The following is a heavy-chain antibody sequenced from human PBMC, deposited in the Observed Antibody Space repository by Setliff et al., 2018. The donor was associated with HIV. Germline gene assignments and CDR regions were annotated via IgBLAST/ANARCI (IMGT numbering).Heavy chain of an antibody. D-gene: IGHD2-8*02. CDR3: ARLIHTGLLYFDF. Sequence: SETLSLTCSVSPYSISSGYYWSWVRQHPGKGLEWIGYIHSSGTTQYNPSVESRVTMSLDTSRDQFSLNLRSVTAADTAVYFCARLIHTGLLYFDFWGLGTLVTVSS. J-gene: IGHJ4*02. CDR2: IHSSGTT. CDR1: PYSISSGYY. V-gene: IGHV4-4*09.